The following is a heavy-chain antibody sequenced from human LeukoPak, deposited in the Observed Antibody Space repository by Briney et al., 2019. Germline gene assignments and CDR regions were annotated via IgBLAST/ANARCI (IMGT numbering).Heavy chain of an antibody. Sequence: PGRSLRLSCAASGFTFSSYAMHWVRQAPGEGLEWVAVISYDGSNKYYADSVKGRFTISRDNSKNTLYLQMNSLRAEDTAVYYCARDYLLVGFDYWGQGTLVTVSS. D-gene: IGHD1-26*01. V-gene: IGHV3-30-3*01. CDR3: ARDYLLVGFDY. CDR2: ISYDGSNK. CDR1: GFTFSSYA. J-gene: IGHJ4*02.